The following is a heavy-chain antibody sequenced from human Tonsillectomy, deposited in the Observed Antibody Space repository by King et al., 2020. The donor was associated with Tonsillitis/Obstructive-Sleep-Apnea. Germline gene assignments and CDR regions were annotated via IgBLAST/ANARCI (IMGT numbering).Heavy chain of an antibody. CDR3: ARGIVLMVYATFDY. CDR2: INHSGST. V-gene: IGHV4-34*01. Sequence: VQLQQWGAGLLKPSETLSLTCAVYGESLSGYYWSLIRQPPGKGLEWIGEINHSGSTNYNPSLKSRVTISVDTSKNQFSLKLSSVTAADTAVYYCARGIVLMVYATFDYWGQGTLVTVSS. J-gene: IGHJ4*02. CDR1: GESLSGYY. D-gene: IGHD2-8*01.